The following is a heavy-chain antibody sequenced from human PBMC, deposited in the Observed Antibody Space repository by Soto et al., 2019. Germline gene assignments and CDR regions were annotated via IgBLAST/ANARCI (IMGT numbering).Heavy chain of an antibody. CDR2: ISGSDGKT. J-gene: IGHJ4*02. Sequence: VGSLRLSCAASGFSFGSYALSWVRQAPGKGLEWVSTISGSDGKTFYADSVKGRFSISRDTSQSTLYLQMNSLRADDTAMYYCARWSYLDYWGQGIRVTVSS. CDR1: GFSFGSYA. D-gene: IGHD3-3*01. V-gene: IGHV3-23*01. CDR3: ARWSYLDY.